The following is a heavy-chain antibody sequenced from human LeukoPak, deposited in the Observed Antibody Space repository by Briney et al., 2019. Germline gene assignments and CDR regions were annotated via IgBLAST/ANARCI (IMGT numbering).Heavy chain of an antibody. CDR2: ISANGGAT. J-gene: IGHJ4*02. Sequence: PGGSLRLSCAAPGFTFSNFAMSWVRPAPGKGLECVSLISANGGATSYAASVKGRFTISRDNSKSTLYLQMNSLRADDTAVYYCAKASGSPYYFDYWGQGTLVTVSS. CDR3: AKASGSPYYFDY. D-gene: IGHD3-10*01. CDR1: GFTFSNFA. V-gene: IGHV3-23*01.